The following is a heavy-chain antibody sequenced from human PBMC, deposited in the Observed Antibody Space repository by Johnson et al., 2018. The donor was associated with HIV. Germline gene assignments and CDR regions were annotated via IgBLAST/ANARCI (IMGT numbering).Heavy chain of an antibody. CDR3: ARGPGFLGAFDI. J-gene: IGHJ3*02. D-gene: IGHD2-21*01. CDR2: ISWNSGSI. Sequence: EVQLVESGGGLVQPGRSLRLSCAASGFTFDDYAMHWVRQAPGKGLEWVSGISWNSGSIGYADSVKGRFTISRDNAKNSLYLQMNSLRAEDTALYYCARGPGFLGAFDIWGQGTMVTVSS. CDR1: GFTFDDYA. V-gene: IGHV3-9*01.